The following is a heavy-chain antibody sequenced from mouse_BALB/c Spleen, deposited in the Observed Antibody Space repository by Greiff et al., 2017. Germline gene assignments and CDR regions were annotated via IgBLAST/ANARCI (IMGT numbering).Heavy chain of an antibody. J-gene: IGHJ4*01. Sequence: VKLMESGPGLVAPSQSLSITCTVSGFSLTSYGVHWVRQPPGKGLEWLGVIWAGGSTNYNSALMSRLSISKDNSKSQVFLKMNSLQTDDTAMYYCARDLRGKSLDYWGQGTSVTVSS. V-gene: IGHV2-9*02. CDR2: IWAGGST. CDR3: ARDLRGKSLDY. CDR1: GFSLTSYG.